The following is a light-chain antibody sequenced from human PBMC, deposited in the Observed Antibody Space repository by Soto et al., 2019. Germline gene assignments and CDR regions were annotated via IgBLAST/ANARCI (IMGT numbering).Light chain of an antibody. CDR2: VTSDGSH. J-gene: IGLJ3*02. CDR3: QAWGTGGV. Sequence: QPVLTQSPSAPASPGASVKLTCTLSSGHSDYAIAWHQQQPEKGPRYLMKVTSDGSHTKGDGIPDRFSGSSSGADRYLTISSLRSDDEADYYCQAWGTGGVFGGGTKLTVL. CDR1: SGHSDYA. V-gene: IGLV4-69*01.